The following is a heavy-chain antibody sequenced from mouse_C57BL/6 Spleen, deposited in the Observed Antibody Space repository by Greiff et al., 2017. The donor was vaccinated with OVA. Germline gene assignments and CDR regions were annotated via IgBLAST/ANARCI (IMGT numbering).Heavy chain of an antibody. V-gene: IGHV1-39*01. Sequence: EVQLQQSGSELAKPGASVKISCKASGYSFTDYNMNWVKQSNGQSLEWIGVINPNYGTTSYNQKFKGKATLTVDQSSSTAYMQLNSLTSEDSAVYYCSRPYSYGSSSWFAYWGQGTLVTVSA. CDR1: GYSFTDYN. CDR2: INPNYGTT. CDR3: SRPYSYGSSSWFAY. D-gene: IGHD1-1*01. J-gene: IGHJ3*01.